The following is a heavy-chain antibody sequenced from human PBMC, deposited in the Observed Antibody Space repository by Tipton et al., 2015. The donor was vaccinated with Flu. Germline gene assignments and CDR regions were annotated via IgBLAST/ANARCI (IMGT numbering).Heavy chain of an antibody. Sequence: SLRLSCAASGFTFSNAWMSWVRQAPGKGLEWVGRITSKTNGGTTDYAALVKGRFTISRDASKDTLYLQMNSLNTEDTAVYYCTTTYCGSTNCPPHWGQGSLVTVSS. V-gene: IGHV3-15*01. J-gene: IGHJ4*02. CDR1: GFTFSNAW. CDR2: ITSKTNGGTT. CDR3: TTTYCGSTNCPPH. D-gene: IGHD2-2*01.